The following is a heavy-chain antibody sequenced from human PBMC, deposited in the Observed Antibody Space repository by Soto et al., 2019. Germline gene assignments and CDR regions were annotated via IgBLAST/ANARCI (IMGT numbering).Heavy chain of an antibody. CDR3: ARARGRKTYYYGSRAFHY. Sequence: SETLSLTCTVSGGSISSYYWSWIRQPPGKGLEWIGYIYYSGSTNYNPSLKSRVTISVDTSKNQFSLKLSSVTAADTAVYYCARARGRKTYYYGSRAFHYCGQGTLVTVSS. J-gene: IGHJ4*02. CDR2: IYYSGST. CDR1: GGSISSYY. V-gene: IGHV4-59*01. D-gene: IGHD3-10*01.